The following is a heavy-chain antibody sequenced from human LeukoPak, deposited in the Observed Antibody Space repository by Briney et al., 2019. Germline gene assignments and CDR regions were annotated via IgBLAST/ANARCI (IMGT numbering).Heavy chain of an antibody. J-gene: IGHJ4*02. CDR1: GFTFSRYS. CDR3: ARGSYVQQRQDLFDY. D-gene: IGHD6-13*01. Sequence: GGSLRLSCAASGFTFSRYSMNWVRQAPGKGLEWVSSINIQSSYIYYADSVKGRFTISRDKAKSSLYLQMNSLRAEDTAVYYCARGSYVQQRQDLFDYWGQGTLVTVSS. CDR2: INIQSSYI. V-gene: IGHV3-21*01.